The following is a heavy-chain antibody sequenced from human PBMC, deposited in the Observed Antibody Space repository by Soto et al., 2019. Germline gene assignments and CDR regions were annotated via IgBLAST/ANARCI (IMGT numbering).Heavy chain of an antibody. V-gene: IGHV2-26*01. J-gene: IGHJ5*02. D-gene: IGHD2-2*01. CDR2: IFSNDEK. Sequence: SGPTLVNPTETLTLTCTVCGLSLPNGRLFVSVIRQPPGNALEWLAHIFSNDEKSYSTSLKSRLTISKDTSRSQVVLTMTKMDPVESATYYCAIRKDCSRTGCYLASFDPWGQGTLVTVSS. CDR1: GLSLPNGRLF. CDR3: AIRKDCSRTGCYLASFDP.